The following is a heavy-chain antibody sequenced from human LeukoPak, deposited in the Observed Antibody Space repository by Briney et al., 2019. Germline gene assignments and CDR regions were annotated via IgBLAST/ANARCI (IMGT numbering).Heavy chain of an antibody. CDR2: IRNKVKSYTT. CDR1: GFTFSDPY. CDR3: GRVGGGGAFDI. V-gene: IGHV3-72*01. D-gene: IGHD3-16*01. J-gene: IGHJ3*02. Sequence: PGGSLRLSCAASGFTFSDPYMAWVRQAPGKGLEWVGRIRNKVKSYTTDYAASVKGRFSISRDDSKNSLYLQMNSLKTEDTAVYYCGRVGGGGAFDIWGQGTMVTVSS.